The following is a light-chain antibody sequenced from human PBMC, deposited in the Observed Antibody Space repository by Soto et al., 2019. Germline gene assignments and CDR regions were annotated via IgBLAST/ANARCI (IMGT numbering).Light chain of an antibody. CDR3: QHRSNWPLT. V-gene: IGKV3-11*01. Sequence: IVLTLSPGTLSLSASERAILSARARQSVSSYLAWSQQKPGQAPRLLIYDASNRATGIPARFSGSASGTDFTLTISSLEPEDFAVYYCQHRSNWPLTFGGGTKV. CDR2: DAS. J-gene: IGKJ4*01. CDR1: QSVSSY.